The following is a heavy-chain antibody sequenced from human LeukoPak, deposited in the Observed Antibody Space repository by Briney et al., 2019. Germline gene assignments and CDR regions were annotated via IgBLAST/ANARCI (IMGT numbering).Heavy chain of an antibody. J-gene: IGHJ6*03. V-gene: IGHV4-38-2*02. Sequence: PSETLSLTCTVSGYSISSGYYWGWIRQPPGKGLEWIGSIYHSGSTYYNPSLKSRVTISVDTSKNQFSLKLSSVTAADTAVYYCASARGYYYYMDVWGKGTTVTVSS. CDR3: ASARGYYYYMDV. CDR2: IYHSGST. CDR1: GYSISSGYY. D-gene: IGHD3-10*01.